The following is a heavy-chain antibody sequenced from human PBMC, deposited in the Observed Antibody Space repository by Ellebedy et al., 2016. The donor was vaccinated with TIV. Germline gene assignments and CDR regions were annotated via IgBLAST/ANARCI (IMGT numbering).Heavy chain of an antibody. V-gene: IGHV4-34*01. CDR2: INHSGST. J-gene: IGHJ5*02. CDR1: GGSFSGYY. CDR3: ARLRGYGNNWFNP. Sequence: SETLSLXCAVYGGSFSGYYWSWIRQPPGKGLEWIGEINHSGSTIYNPSLKSRVTISVDTSKNQFSLKLSSVTAADTAVYYCARLRGYGNNWFNPWGQGTLVTVSS. D-gene: IGHD3-22*01.